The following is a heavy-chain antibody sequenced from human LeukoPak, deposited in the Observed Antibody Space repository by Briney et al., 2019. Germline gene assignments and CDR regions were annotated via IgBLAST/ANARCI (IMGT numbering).Heavy chain of an antibody. D-gene: IGHD6-13*01. CDR1: GFTFSSYA. CDR2: ISYDGSNK. J-gene: IGHJ4*02. V-gene: IGHV3-30*04. Sequence: GGSLRLSCAASGFTFSSYAMHWVRQAPGKGLEWVAVISYDGSNKYYADSVKGRLTISRDNSKNTLYLQMNSLRAEDTAVYYCARDRYSSSWYAINYWGQGTLVTVSS. CDR3: ARDRYSSSWYAINY.